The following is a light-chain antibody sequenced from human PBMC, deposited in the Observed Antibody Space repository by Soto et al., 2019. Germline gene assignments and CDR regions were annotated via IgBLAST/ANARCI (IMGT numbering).Light chain of an antibody. CDR2: EVS. Sequence: VLTQPASVSGSPGQSITFSCTGTSSDVGSSNLVSWYQQHPGKAPKPLIYEVSKRPSGVSNRFSGSKSGNTASLTISGLQAVDEADYYCCSYAGSSTHVFGTGSEVTGL. CDR1: SSDVGSSNL. CDR3: CSYAGSSTHV. V-gene: IGLV2-23*02. J-gene: IGLJ1*01.